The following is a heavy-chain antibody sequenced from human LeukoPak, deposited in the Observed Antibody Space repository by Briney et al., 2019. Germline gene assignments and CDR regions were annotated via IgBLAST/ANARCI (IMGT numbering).Heavy chain of an antibody. CDR2: IYYSGST. CDR3: ARRRDGYNLFDY. D-gene: IGHD5-24*01. V-gene: IGHV4-61*08. J-gene: IGHJ4*02. CDR1: GGSISSDDYY. Sequence: LETLSLTCTVPGGSISSDDYYWSWIRQPPGKGLEWIGFIYYSGSTNYIPSLKSRVTISVDTSKNQFSLKLSSVTAADTAVYYCARRRDGYNLFDYWGQGTLVTVSS.